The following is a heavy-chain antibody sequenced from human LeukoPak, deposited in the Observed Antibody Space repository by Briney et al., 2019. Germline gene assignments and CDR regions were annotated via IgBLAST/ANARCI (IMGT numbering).Heavy chain of an antibody. CDR3: AKDRDYGDYPSAYYYYMDV. CDR1: GFTFSTYG. CDR2: IRYDGTNK. J-gene: IGHJ6*03. Sequence: GGSLRLSCAASGFTFSTYGIHWVRQAPGKGLEWVAFIRYDGTNKWYADSVKGRFTISRDNSKNMLYLQMNSMRAEDTAVYHCAKDRDYGDYPSAYYYYMDVWGKGTTVTVSS. D-gene: IGHD4-17*01. V-gene: IGHV3-30*02.